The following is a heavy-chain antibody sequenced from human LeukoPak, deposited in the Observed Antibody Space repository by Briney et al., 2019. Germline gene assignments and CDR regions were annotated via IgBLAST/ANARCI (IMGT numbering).Heavy chain of an antibody. CDR2: INHSGST. CDR3: ARVRSRLYYYGSGTLHYFDY. CDR1: GGSFSGYY. V-gene: IGHV4-34*01. Sequence: SETLSLTCAVYGGSFSGYYWSWIRQPPRKGLEWIGEINHSGSTNYNPSLKSRVTISVDTSKNQFSLKLSSVTAADTAVYYCARVRSRLYYYGSGTLHYFDYWGQGTLVTVSS. J-gene: IGHJ4*02. D-gene: IGHD3-10*01.